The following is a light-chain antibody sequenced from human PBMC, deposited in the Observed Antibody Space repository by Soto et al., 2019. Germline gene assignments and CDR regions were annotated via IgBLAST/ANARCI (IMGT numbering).Light chain of an antibody. J-gene: IGKJ1*01. V-gene: IGKV1-5*01. CDR2: DVS. CDR1: QSISSW. Sequence: DLPMTQSPSTLSASVGERVTITCRASQSISSWLAWYQQKPGKAPKLLMYDVSSLESGVPSRFSGSGSGTEFTLTISSLQPDDFATYYCQQYNSYSWTFGQGTKVDIK. CDR3: QQYNSYSWT.